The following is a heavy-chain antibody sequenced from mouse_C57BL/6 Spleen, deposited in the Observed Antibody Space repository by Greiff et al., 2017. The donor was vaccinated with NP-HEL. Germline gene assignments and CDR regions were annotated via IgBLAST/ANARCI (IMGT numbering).Heavy chain of an antibody. CDR2: IHPNSGST. Sequence: QVQLKQPGAELVKPGASVKLSCKASGYTFTSYWMHWVKQRPGQGLEWIGMIHPNSGSTNYNEKFKSKATLTVDKSSSTAYMQLSSLTSEDSAVYYCARENREGDAMDYWGQGTSVTVSS. CDR1: GYTFTSYW. CDR3: ARENREGDAMDY. J-gene: IGHJ4*01. V-gene: IGHV1-64*01.